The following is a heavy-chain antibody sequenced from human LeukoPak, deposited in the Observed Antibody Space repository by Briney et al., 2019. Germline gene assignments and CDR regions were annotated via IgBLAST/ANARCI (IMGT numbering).Heavy chain of an antibody. D-gene: IGHD6-13*01. CDR3: AGVGYSSSWRGWFDP. Sequence: ASVKVSCKASGYTFTSYAMHWVRQAPGQRLEWMGWINAGNGNTKYSQKFQGRVTITRDTSASTAYMELSSLRSEDTAVYYCAGVGYSSSWRGWFDPWGQGTLVTVSS. J-gene: IGHJ5*02. V-gene: IGHV1-3*01. CDR2: INAGNGNT. CDR1: GYTFTSYA.